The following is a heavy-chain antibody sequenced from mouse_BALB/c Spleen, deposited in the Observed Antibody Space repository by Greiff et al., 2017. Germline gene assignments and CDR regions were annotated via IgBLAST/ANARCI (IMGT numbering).Heavy chain of an antibody. D-gene: IGHD1-1*01. CDR2: IDPENGNT. V-gene: IGHV14-1*02. CDR3: ASRYYGSKFAY. J-gene: IGHJ3*01. CDR1: GFNIKDYY. Sequence: VQLQQSGAELVRPGALVKLSCKASGFNIKDYYMHWVKQRPEQGLAWIGWIDPENGNTIYDPKFQGKASITADTSSNTAYLQLSSLTSEDTAVYYCASRYYGSKFAYWGQGTLVTVSA.